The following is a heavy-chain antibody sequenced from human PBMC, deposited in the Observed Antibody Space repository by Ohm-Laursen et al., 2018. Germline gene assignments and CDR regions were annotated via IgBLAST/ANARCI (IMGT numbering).Heavy chain of an antibody. J-gene: IGHJ3*02. V-gene: IGHV3-21*04. CDR3: ARDGGSYQDDVFDI. CDR1: GFTFSSYS. Sequence: SLRLSCAATGFTFSSYSMNWVRQAPGKGLEWVSSISSSSNYIYYADSVKGRFTISRDNAKNSLYLQMNSLRAEDTAVYYCARDGGSYQDDVFDIWGQGTMVTVSS. D-gene: IGHD3-16*01. CDR2: ISSSSNYI.